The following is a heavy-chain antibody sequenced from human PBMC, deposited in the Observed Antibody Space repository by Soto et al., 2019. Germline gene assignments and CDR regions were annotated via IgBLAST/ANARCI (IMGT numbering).Heavy chain of an antibody. CDR2: IYTSGST. V-gene: IGHV4-4*07. Sequence: ETLSLTCTVSGGYISSYYWSWIRQPAGKGLEWIGRIYTSGSTNYNPSLKSRVTMSVDTSKNQFSLKLSSVTAADTAVYYCARGHNDYGSGSYSDYYYYGMDVWGQGTTVTVSS. CDR1: GGYISSYY. D-gene: IGHD3-10*01. J-gene: IGHJ6*02. CDR3: ARGHNDYGSGSYSDYYYYGMDV.